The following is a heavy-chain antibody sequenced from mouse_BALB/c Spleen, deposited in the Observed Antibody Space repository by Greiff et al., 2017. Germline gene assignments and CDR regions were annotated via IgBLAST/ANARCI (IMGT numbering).Heavy chain of an antibody. V-gene: IGHV1-14*01. D-gene: IGHD2-2*01. CDR1: GYTFTSYV. J-gene: IGHJ4*01. Sequence: VQLKQSGPELVKPGASVKMSCKASGYTFTSYVMHWVKQKPGQGLEWIGYTNPYNDGTKYNEKFKGKATLTSDKSSSTAYMELSSLTSEDSAVYYCARKGLDYGYDAYAMDYWGQGTSVTVSS. CDR3: ARKGLDYGYDAYAMDY. CDR2: TNPYNDGT.